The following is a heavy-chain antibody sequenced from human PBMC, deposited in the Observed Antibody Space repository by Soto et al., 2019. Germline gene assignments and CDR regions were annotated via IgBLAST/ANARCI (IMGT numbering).Heavy chain of an antibody. CDR2: ISYDGSNK. CDR3: AKGRSYYYYYGVDV. J-gene: IGHJ6*02. Sequence: GGSLRLSCAASGFTFSSYAMHWVRQAPGKGLEWVAVISYDGSNKYYADSVKGRFTISRDNSKNTLYLQMNSLRAEDTALYYCAKGRSYYYYYGVDVWGQGTTVTVSS. CDR1: GFTFSSYA. V-gene: IGHV3-30-3*01.